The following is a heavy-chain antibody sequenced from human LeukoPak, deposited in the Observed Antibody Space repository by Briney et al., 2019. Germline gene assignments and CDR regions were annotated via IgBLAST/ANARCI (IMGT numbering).Heavy chain of an antibody. V-gene: IGHV3-23*01. CDR1: GFTFGSYG. D-gene: IGHD3-22*01. Sequence: GGTLRLSCAASGFTFGSYGMSWVRQAPGKGLEWVSAISGSGGSTYYADSVKGRFTISRDNSKNTLYLQMNSLRAEDTAVYYCAKGRYYDSSGSDYWGQGTLVTVSS. CDR3: AKGRYYDSSGSDY. CDR2: ISGSGGST. J-gene: IGHJ4*02.